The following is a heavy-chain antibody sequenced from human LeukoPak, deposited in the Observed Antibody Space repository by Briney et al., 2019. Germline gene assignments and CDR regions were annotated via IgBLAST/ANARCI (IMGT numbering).Heavy chain of an antibody. V-gene: IGHV3-33*03. CDR3: SKVLDTAGMAV. CDR2: IWHDGSRK. J-gene: IGHJ6*02. D-gene: IGHD3-16*01. Sequence: GESLRLSCAASGFTFSDRAMHWVPQAPGKGLEWVAIIWHDGSRKYYADSVKGRFSISRDNSKSTVYLEMGSLRAEDTAVYFCSKVLDTAGMAVWGQGTTVTVS. CDR1: GFTFSDRA.